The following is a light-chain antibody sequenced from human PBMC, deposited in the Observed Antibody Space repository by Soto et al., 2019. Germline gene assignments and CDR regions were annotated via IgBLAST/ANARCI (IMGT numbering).Light chain of an antibody. CDR3: QQYNSYPWT. CDR2: DAS. Sequence: DIKMNKSPFTLSASIGDRVTITCRASQSISSWLAWYQQKPGKAPNLLIYDASSLKSGVPSRFSGSGSGTEFTLAISSLQPDDVATYCCQQYNSYPWTFGQGTKVDIK. J-gene: IGKJ1*01. CDR1: QSISSW. V-gene: IGKV1-5*01.